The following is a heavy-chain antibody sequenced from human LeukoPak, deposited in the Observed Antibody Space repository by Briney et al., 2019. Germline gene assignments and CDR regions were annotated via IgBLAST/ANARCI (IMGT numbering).Heavy chain of an antibody. CDR1: GCSISNNS. D-gene: IGHD1-26*01. V-gene: IGHV4-59*01. CDR3: ARGDPSGRPGIAFDY. Sequence: SETLSLTCTVSGCSISNNSWSWIRQPPGKGLEGVGHFHDNESSNYNPYLKSRVTISVDTTKNQFSLKLSSVTAADTAVYYCARGDPSGRPGIAFDYWGQGALVTVSS. J-gene: IGHJ4*02. CDR2: FHDNESS.